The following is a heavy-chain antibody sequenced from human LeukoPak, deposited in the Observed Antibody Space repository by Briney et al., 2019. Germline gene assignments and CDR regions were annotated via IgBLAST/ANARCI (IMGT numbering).Heavy chain of an antibody. CDR2: IYYSGST. Sequence: SETLSLTCTVSGGSISSYYWSWIRQPPGKGLEWIGYIYYSGSTNYNPSLKSRVTISVDTSKNQFSLKLSPVTAADTAVYYCAAYSSSLGPFFDYWGQGTLVTVSS. D-gene: IGHD6-13*01. CDR1: GGSISSYY. V-gene: IGHV4-59*08. CDR3: AAYSSSLGPFFDY. J-gene: IGHJ4*02.